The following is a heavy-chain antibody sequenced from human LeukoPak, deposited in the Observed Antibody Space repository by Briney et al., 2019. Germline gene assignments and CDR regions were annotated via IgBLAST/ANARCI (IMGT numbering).Heavy chain of an antibody. CDR3: ARDGGYCLDY. Sequence: GGSLRLSCAASGFTFSSYGMHWVRQSPGKGLEWVALIWYDGSYKYSADSVKGRFTISRDNSKNTVYLQMNSLRPEDTAVYYCARDGGYCLDYWGQGTLVTVSS. D-gene: IGHD2-21*01. CDR1: GFTFSSYG. J-gene: IGHJ4*02. V-gene: IGHV3-33*08. CDR2: IWYDGSYK.